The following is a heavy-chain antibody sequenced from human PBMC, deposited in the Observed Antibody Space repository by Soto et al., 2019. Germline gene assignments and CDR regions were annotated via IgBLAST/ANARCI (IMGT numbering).Heavy chain of an antibody. CDR2: INPNSGGT. CDR3: ARDKTSIVVVPAAIRGFWFDP. CDR1: GYTFTGYY. D-gene: IGHD2-2*02. J-gene: IGHJ5*02. V-gene: IGHV1-2*02. Sequence: ASVKVSCKASGYTFTGYYMHWVRQAPGQGLEWMGWINPNSGGTNYAQKFQGRVTMTRDTSISTAYMELSRLRSDDTAVYYCARDKTSIVVVPAAIRGFWFDPWGQGTLVTVSS.